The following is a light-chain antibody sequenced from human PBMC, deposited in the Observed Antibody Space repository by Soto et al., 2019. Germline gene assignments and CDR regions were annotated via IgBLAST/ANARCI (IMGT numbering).Light chain of an antibody. Sequence: DIQMTQSPPSLSASVGDRVTITCRASQDIRNFVAWYQQKPGKAPKLLIYAASTLQSGVPSRFSGSGSGTDFTLTINSLQPEDVATYSCQKYTNVPAFGGGTKVEIK. V-gene: IGKV1-27*01. J-gene: IGKJ4*01. CDR3: QKYTNVPA. CDR1: QDIRNF. CDR2: AAS.